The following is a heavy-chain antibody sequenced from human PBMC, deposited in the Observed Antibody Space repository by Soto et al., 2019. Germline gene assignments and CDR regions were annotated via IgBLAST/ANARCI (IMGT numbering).Heavy chain of an antibody. CDR3: ERMRFGETPHWLDP. D-gene: IGHD3-3*01. CDR1: GGFVSSASYF. J-gene: IGHJ5*02. V-gene: IGHV4-61*01. CDR2: VYYTGTT. Sequence: SETLSLTCTVSGGFVSSASYFWSWIRQPPGKEMEFIAYVYYTGTTKYSPSLKSRASISLDTSKNQFSLNLSSVTTADTAIYYCERMRFGETPHWLDPWGKGIRVTVSS.